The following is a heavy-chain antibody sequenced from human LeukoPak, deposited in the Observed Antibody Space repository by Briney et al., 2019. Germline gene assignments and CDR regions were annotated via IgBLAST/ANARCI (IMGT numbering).Heavy chain of an antibody. J-gene: IGHJ4*02. CDR2: ISYDGSNK. Sequence: TGGSLRLSCAASGFTFSSYGMHWVRQAPGKGLEWVAVISYDGSNKYYADSVKGRFTISRDNSKNTLYLQMNSLRAEDTAVYYCAKDGAPLPKFPTGDRLDYWGQGTLVTVSS. V-gene: IGHV3-30*18. CDR3: AKDGAPLPKFPTGDRLDY. CDR1: GFTFSSYG. D-gene: IGHD7-27*01.